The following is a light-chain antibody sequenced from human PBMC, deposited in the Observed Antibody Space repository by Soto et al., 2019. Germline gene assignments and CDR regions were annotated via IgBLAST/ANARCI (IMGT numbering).Light chain of an antibody. CDR1: QGISSY. V-gene: IGKV1-9*01. J-gene: IGKJ4*01. Sequence: DIQLTQSPSFLSASVGDRVTITCRASQGISSYLAWYQQKPGKAPKLLISAASTLQSGVRSRFSGSGSGTEFTLTISSLQPEDFATYYCQQLNDYPLTFGGGTKVEIK. CDR3: QQLNDYPLT. CDR2: AAS.